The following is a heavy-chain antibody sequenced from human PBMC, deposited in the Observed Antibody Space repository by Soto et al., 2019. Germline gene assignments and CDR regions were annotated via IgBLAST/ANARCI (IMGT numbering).Heavy chain of an antibody. Sequence: SETLSLTCAVSGVSVSSGSFYWAWIRQPPGKGLEWIGFGSYSGTTNYKPSLKSRVTISVDTSRSQISLKVSSLTAADTAVYYCARGATVTQYDYWGQGTLVTVSS. CDR2: GSYSGTT. D-gene: IGHD4-17*01. CDR1: GVSVSSGSFY. CDR3: ARGATVTQYDY. J-gene: IGHJ4*02. V-gene: IGHV4-61*01.